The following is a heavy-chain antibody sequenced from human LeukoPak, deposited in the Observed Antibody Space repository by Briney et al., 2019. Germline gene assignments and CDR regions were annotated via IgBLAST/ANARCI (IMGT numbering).Heavy chain of an antibody. V-gene: IGHV3-74*01. D-gene: IGHD1-26*01. CDR1: RFTFSSYW. J-gene: IGHJ6*02. Sequence: GGSLRLSCAASRFTFSSYWMHWVRQAPEKGLVWVSRINNDGSSTNYADSVKGRFTISRDNAKNTLYLQMNSLRAEDTAVYYCARDWDTDGMDVWGQGTTVTVSS. CDR3: ARDWDTDGMDV. CDR2: INNDGSST.